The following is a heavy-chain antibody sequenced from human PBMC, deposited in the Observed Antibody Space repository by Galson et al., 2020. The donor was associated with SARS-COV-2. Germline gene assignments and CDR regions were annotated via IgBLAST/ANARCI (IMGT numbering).Heavy chain of an antibody. CDR1: GFTFGNHA. D-gene: IGHD3-16*01. CDR2: ISGSGGST. V-gene: IGHV3-23*01. CDR3: AKVPFTVVIGPHVRFDS. Sequence: GESLKISCTGTGFTFGNHAMTWVRQAPGKGLEWVSTISGSGGSTYYADSVKGRFTISRANSKNTLYLQIDSLTAEDTAIYYCAKVPFTVVIGPHVRFDSWGQGTLVSVFS. J-gene: IGHJ4*02.